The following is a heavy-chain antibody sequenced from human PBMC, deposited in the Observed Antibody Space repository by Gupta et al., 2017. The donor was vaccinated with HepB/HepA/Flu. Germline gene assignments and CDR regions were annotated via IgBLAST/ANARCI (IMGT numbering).Heavy chain of an antibody. V-gene: IGHV2-70*01. J-gene: IGHJ4*02. CDR2: IDWDEDK. Sequence: QVTLRESGPALVKSTQTLTLTCTFSGFSLRTSGMSVSWIRQPPGKALEWLAHIDWDEDKYYSTSLKTRLSISKDTSKNQVVLRMTNMDPVDTATYYGARIRGSGWHYFDSWGQGILVTVSS. D-gene: IGHD6-19*01. CDR1: GFSLRTSGMS. CDR3: ARIRGSGWHYFDS.